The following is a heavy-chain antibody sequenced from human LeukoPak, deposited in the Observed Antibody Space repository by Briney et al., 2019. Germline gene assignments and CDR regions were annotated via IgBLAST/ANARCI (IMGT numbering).Heavy chain of an antibody. D-gene: IGHD3-10*01. J-gene: IGHJ5*02. CDR2: IYYSGST. V-gene: IGHV4-59*12. CDR3: ARRMVRGVIRWFDP. Sequence: SETLSLTCTVSGGSISSYYWSWIRQPPGKGLEWIGYIYYSGSTNYNPSLKSRVTISVDTSKNQFSLKLSSVTAADTAVNYCARRMVRGVIRWFDPWGQGTLVTVSS. CDR1: GGSISSYY.